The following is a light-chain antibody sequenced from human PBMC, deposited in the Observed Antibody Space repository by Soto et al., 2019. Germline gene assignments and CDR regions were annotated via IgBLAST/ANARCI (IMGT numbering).Light chain of an antibody. J-gene: IGKJ1*01. V-gene: IGKV2-28*01. CDR3: MQALQSRPT. Sequence: DIVVTQSPLSLPVTPGEPASISCRSSQSLLHNNGYNYLDWFLQKPGQSPQLLIYLASNRSSGVRDRCSSSGSGTDVTLKSSGVEPEDVGVYYCMQALQSRPTFGRGTKVEV. CDR1: QSLLHNNGYNY. CDR2: LAS.